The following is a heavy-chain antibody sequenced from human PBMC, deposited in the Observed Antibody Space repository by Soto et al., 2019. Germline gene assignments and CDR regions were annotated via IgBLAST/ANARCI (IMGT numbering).Heavy chain of an antibody. D-gene: IGHD2-15*01. CDR3: ARSPVVVVAATPFFDY. CDR1: GGSISSYY. V-gene: IGHV3-11*03. J-gene: IGHJ4*02. Sequence: LSLTCTVSGGSISSYYWSWIRQPPGKGLEWVSYIAADSSKTYYADSVKGRFSISRDNAKDSLHLQMNSLRAEDTAVYYCARSPVVVVAATPFFDYWGQGTLVTVSS. CDR2: IAADSSKT.